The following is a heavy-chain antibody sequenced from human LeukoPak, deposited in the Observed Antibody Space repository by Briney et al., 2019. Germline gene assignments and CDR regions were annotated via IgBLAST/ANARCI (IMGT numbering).Heavy chain of an antibody. CDR1: GYTFTGYY. V-gene: IGHV1-2*02. D-gene: IGHD3-10*01. Sequence: ASVKVSCKASGYTFTGYYMHWVRQAPGQGLEWMGWIDPNSGGTNYAQKFQGRVTMTRDTSISTAYMVLNRLRSDDTAVYSCAREYYYSSGNYYNRIDYWGQGTPVTVSS. CDR2: IDPNSGGT. CDR3: AREYYYSSGNYYNRIDY. J-gene: IGHJ4*02.